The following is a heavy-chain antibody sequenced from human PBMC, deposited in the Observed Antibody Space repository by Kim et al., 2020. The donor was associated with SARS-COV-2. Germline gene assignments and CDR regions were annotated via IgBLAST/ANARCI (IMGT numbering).Heavy chain of an antibody. D-gene: IGHD3-22*01. CDR2: ISGSGGST. CDR1: GFTFSSYA. J-gene: IGHJ4*02. V-gene: IGHV3-23*01. CDR3: ARNYDSSGYYWDY. Sequence: GGSLRLSCAASGFTFSSYAMSWVRQAPGKGLEWVSAISGSGGSTYYADSVKGRFTISRDNSKNTLYLQMNSLRAEDTAVYYCARNYDSSGYYWDYWGQGTLVTVSS.